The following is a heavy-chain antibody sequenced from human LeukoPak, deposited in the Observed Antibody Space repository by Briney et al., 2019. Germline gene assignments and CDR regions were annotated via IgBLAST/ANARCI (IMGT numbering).Heavy chain of an antibody. V-gene: IGHV4-59*05. J-gene: IGHJ4*02. Sequence: SETLSLTCTVSGGSISNYYWSWIRQPAGKGLEWIGSIYYSGSTYYNPSLKSRVTISVDTSKNQFSLKLNSVTAADTAVYYCARQGVLWTPRDWGQGALVTVSS. CDR3: ARQGVLWTPRD. D-gene: IGHD3-10*01. CDR2: IYYSGST. CDR1: GGSISNYY.